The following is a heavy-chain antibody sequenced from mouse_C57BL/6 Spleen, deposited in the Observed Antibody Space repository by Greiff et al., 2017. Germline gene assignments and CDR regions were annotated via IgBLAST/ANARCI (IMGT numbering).Heavy chain of an antibody. CDR1: GYTFTSYW. D-gene: IGHD1-1*01. CDR2: IDPSDSYT. V-gene: IGHV1-69*01. J-gene: IGHJ4*01. Sequence: QVQLQQPGAELVMPGASVKLSCKASGYTFTSYWMHWVKQRPGQGLEWIGEIDPSDSYTNYNQKFKGKSTLTVDKSSSTAYMQLSSLTSEDSAVYYCASGDYGSSYYAMDYWGQGTSVTVSS. CDR3: ASGDYGSSYYAMDY.